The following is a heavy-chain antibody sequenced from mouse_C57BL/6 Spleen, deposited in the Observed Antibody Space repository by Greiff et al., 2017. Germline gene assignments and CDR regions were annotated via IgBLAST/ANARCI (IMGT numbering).Heavy chain of an antibody. CDR1: GYAFSSSW. CDR2: IYPGDGDT. V-gene: IGHV1-82*01. J-gene: IGHJ1*03. CDR3: ARSGYPGDFDV. Sequence: QVQLKESGPELVKPGASVKISCKASGYAFSSSWMNWVKQRPGKGLEWIGRIYPGDGDTNYNGKFKGKATLTADKSSSTAYMQLSSLTSEDSAVYFCARSGYPGDFDVWGTGTTVTVSS. D-gene: IGHD3-1*01.